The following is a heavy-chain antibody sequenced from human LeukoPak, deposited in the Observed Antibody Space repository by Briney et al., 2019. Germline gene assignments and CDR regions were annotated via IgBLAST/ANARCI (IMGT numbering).Heavy chain of an antibody. CDR1: GFTFSSNG. V-gene: IGHV3-30*02. J-gene: IGHJ4*02. CDR2: IRFDGSNT. D-gene: IGHD6-13*01. CDR3: AKAGGSSWAVLDY. Sequence: GGSLRLSCAASGFTFSSNGMHWVRQAPGKGLEWVAFIRFDGSNTYYADSVKGRLTISRDTSKNTLYLQMNSLRPEDTAVYYCAKAGGSSWAVLDYWGQGTLVTVSS.